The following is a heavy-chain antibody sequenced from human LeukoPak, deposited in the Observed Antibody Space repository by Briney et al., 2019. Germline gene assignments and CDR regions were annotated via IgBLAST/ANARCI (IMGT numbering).Heavy chain of an antibody. D-gene: IGHD2-15*01. CDR3: AREDGYCSGGSCYSYFDS. J-gene: IGHJ4*02. CDR2: IKKTGSET. Sequence: PGGSLRLSCAASGFIFSHFWMSWVRQAPGKGLEWVAYIKKTGSETYYVDSVKGRFTITRDNTRNSLFLQMYSLRAEDTAVYFCAREDGYCSGGSCYSYFDSWGQGTLVTVSS. CDR1: GFIFSHFW. V-gene: IGHV3-7*01.